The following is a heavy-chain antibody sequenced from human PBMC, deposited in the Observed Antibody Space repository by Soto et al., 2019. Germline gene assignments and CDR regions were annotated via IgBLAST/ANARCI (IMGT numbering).Heavy chain of an antibody. CDR2: IYWDDDK. CDR3: AHVVVVVDNYGMDV. CDR1: GFSLSTSGVV. D-gene: IGHD2-15*01. J-gene: IGHJ6*02. Sequence: QITLKESGPTLVKPTQTITLTCTFSGFSLSTSGVVVGWIRQPPGKALEWLALIYWDDDKRYSPSLTSRLTITKDTSKNQVVLTMTNMDPVDTATYYCAHVVVVVDNYGMDVWGQGTKVTVSS. V-gene: IGHV2-5*02.